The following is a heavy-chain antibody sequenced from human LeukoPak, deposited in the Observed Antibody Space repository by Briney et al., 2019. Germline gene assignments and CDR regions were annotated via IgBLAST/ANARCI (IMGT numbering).Heavy chain of an antibody. CDR2: IFNSGTT. CDR3: ARVDDFWTGYYEY. J-gene: IGHJ4*02. V-gene: IGHV4-4*07. Sequence: SESLSLTCTVSGGSISSYYWSWIRQPAGKRLEWIGRIFNSGTTNYNPSLKSRATISVDKSKNQFSLRLSSVTAADTAICYCARVDDFWTGYYEYWSQGTLVTVSS. CDR1: GGSISSYY. D-gene: IGHD3/OR15-3a*01.